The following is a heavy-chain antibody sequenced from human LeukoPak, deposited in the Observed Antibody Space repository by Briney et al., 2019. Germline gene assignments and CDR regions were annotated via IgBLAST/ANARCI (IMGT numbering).Heavy chain of an antibody. CDR2: IYYSGST. V-gene: IGHV4-59*01. CDR1: GGSISSYY. J-gene: IGHJ5*02. CDR3: ARDGSYKWNDGGWFDP. D-gene: IGHD1-20*01. Sequence: SETLSLTCTVSGGSISSYYWSWIRQPPGKGREWSGYIYYSGSTNYNPSLKSRVTISVDTSKNQFSLKLSSVTAADTAVYYCARDGSYKWNDGGWFDPWGQGTLVTVSS.